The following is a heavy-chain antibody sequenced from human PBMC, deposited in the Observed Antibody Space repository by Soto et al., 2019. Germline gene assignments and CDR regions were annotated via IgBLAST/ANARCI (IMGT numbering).Heavy chain of an antibody. J-gene: IGHJ3*02. CDR3: ARDKPATVTTRGAFDI. CDR1: GFTFSSYS. CDR2: ISSSSSTI. D-gene: IGHD4-17*01. V-gene: IGHV3-48*02. Sequence: GGSLRLSCAASGFTFSSYSMNWVRQAPGKGLEWVSYISSSSSTIYYADSVKGRFTISRDNAKNSLYLQMNSLRDEDTAVYYCARDKPATVTTRGAFDIWGQGTMVTVSS.